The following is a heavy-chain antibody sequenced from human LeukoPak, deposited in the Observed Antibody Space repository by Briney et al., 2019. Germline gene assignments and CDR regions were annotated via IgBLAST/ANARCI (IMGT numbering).Heavy chain of an antibody. CDR3: ARPSLNTGIYFDY. Sequence: PGGSLRLSCAASGFTFSSYAMSWVRQAPGKGLEWVSAISGSGGSTYYADSVKGRFTISRDNSKNTLYLQMNSLRAEDTAVYYCARPSLNTGIYFDYWGQGILVSVSS. CDR2: ISGSGGST. D-gene: IGHD1-26*01. V-gene: IGHV3-23*01. CDR1: GFTFSSYA. J-gene: IGHJ4*02.